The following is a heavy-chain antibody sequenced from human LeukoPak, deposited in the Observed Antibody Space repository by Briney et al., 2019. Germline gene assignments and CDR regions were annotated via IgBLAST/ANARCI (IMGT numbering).Heavy chain of an antibody. CDR1: GFTFSSYS. V-gene: IGHV3-21*01. J-gene: IGHJ4*02. Sequence: PGGSLRLSCAASGFTFSSYSMNWVRQAPGKGLERVSSISSSSSYIYYADSVKGRFTISRDNAKNSLYLQMNSLRAEDTAVYYCAKDYRYCSSTSCYTLGYWGQGTLVTVSS. D-gene: IGHD2-2*02. CDR2: ISSSSSYI. CDR3: AKDYRYCSSTSCYTLGY.